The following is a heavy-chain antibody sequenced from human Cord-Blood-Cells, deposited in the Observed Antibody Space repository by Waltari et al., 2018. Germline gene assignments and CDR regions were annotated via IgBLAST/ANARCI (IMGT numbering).Heavy chain of an antibody. Sequence: EVQLLESGGGLVQPGGSLRLSCAASGFTFSRSAMSWVPQAPGKGLEWVSAISGSGGSTYYADSVKGRFTISRDNSKNTLYLQMNSLRAEDTAVYYCAKGVEYQLLPFDYWGQGTLVTVSS. D-gene: IGHD2-2*01. J-gene: IGHJ4*02. CDR2: ISGSGGST. V-gene: IGHV3-23*01. CDR1: GFTFSRSA. CDR3: AKGVEYQLLPFDY.